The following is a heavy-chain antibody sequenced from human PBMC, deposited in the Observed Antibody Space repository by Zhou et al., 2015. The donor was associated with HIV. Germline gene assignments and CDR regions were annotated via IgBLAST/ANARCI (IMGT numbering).Heavy chain of an antibody. D-gene: IGHD3-22*01. CDR2: IVVGSGNT. V-gene: IGHV1-58*01. CDR3: AAVLDYYDSSGPDY. Sequence: QLVQSGPEVKKPGTSVKVSCKASGFTFTSSAVQWVRQARGQRLEWIGWIVVGSGNTNYAQKFQERVTITRDMSTSTAYMELSSLRSEDTAVYYCAAVLDYYDSSGPDYWGQGTLVTVSS. CDR1: GFTFTSSA. J-gene: IGHJ4*02.